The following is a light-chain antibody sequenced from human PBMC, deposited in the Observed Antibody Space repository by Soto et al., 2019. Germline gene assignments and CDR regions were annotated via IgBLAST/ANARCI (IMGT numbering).Light chain of an antibody. CDR1: QTVSGNY. V-gene: IGKV3-20*01. CDR3: QQTGNSPIT. Sequence: VLTQSPGTLSLSPGERGTLSCRASQTVSGNYVAWYQQKPGQAPRLLIYAASTRATGIPDRFSGSGSGTDFTLAISRLEPEDFAVYYCQQTGNSPITFGPGTTVDIK. J-gene: IGKJ3*01. CDR2: AAS.